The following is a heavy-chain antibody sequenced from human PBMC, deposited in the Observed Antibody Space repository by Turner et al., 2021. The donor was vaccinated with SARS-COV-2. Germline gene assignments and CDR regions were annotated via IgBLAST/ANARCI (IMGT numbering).Heavy chain of an antibody. Sequence: VQLVESGGGLVQPGGSLRLSCSASVFTFSSYAMHWVRQAPGKGLEYVSAISSSGGSTYNADSVKGRFTISRDNSKDTLYLQMSSLRAGDTAVYYCVKAGGGYYYDSSGTGTDYFDYWGQGTLVTVSS. CDR3: VKAGGGYYYDSSGTGTDYFDY. J-gene: IGHJ4*02. D-gene: IGHD3-22*01. CDR2: ISSSGGST. CDR1: VFTFSSYA. V-gene: IGHV3-64D*06.